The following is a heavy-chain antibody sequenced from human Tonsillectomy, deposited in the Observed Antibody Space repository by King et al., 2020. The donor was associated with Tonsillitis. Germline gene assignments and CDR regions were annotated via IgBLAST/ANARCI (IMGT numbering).Heavy chain of an antibody. Sequence: QLVQSGAEVKKPGASVKVTCKTSGYTFSSNGISWVRQAPGQGLEWMGWISAYNGNTNYAQKFQGRVTMTTDTSTSTAYMELRSLRSDDTAVYDCARDGPPCEWELSDWGQGTLVTVSP. D-gene: IGHD1-26*01. V-gene: IGHV1-18*01. J-gene: IGHJ4*02. CDR1: GYTFSSNG. CDR3: ARDGPPCEWELSD. CDR2: ISAYNGNT.